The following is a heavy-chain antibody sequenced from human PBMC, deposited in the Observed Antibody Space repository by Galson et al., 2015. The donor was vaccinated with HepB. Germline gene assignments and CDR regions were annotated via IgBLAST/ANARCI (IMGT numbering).Heavy chain of an antibody. V-gene: IGHV1-2*04. CDR2: INPNSGGT. CDR3: ARGGVAARPGGGGYDPFDY. J-gene: IGHJ4*02. D-gene: IGHD6-6*01. CDR1: GYTFTGYY. Sequence: QSGAEVKKPGESLKISCKASGYTFTGYYMHWVRQAPGQGLEWMGWINPNSGGTNYARKFQGWVTMTRDRSISTAYMELSRLRSDDTAVYYCARGGVAARPGGGGYDPFDYWGQGTLVTVSS.